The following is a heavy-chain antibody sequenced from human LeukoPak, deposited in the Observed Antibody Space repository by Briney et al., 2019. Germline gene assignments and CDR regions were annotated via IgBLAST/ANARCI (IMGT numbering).Heavy chain of an antibody. D-gene: IGHD1-26*01. Sequence: GGSLRLSCATSGFPFSRYSMNWVRQAPGKGLEWLSYITSGSDTIYYADSVKGRFTISRDNAKNSLYLQMNSLRAEDTAVYYCARDFGSYDFDYWGQGTLVTVSS. CDR1: GFPFSRYS. CDR2: ITSGSDTI. V-gene: IGHV3-48*04. CDR3: ARDFGSYDFDY. J-gene: IGHJ4*02.